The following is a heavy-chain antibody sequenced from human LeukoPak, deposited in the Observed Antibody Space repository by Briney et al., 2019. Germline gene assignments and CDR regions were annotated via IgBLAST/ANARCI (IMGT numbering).Heavy chain of an antibody. V-gene: IGHV4-31*11. CDR3: ARVLGDYYFDY. J-gene: IGHJ4*02. CDR2: IYYSGST. CDR1: GGSFSGYY. D-gene: IGHD3-16*01. Sequence: TLSLTCAVYGGSFSGYYWSWIRQHPGKGLEWIGYIYYSGSTYYNPSLKSRVTISVDTSKNQFSLKLSSVTAADTAVYYCARVLGDYYFDYWGQGTLVTVSS.